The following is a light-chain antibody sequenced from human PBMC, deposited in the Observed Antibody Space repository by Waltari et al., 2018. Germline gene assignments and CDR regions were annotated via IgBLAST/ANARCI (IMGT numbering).Light chain of an antibody. V-gene: IGLV1-40*01. J-gene: IGLJ2*01. CDR3: QSYDSSLGGSV. CDR1: SSNIGAGYD. CDR2: GNS. Sequence: QSVLTQPPSVSGAPGQRVTISCTGSSSNIGAGYDVNWYQQLPGKAPKLLIHGNSNRPSGVPARISGSKSGTSASLAITGLQAEDEADYYCQSYDSSLGGSVFGGGTKLTVL.